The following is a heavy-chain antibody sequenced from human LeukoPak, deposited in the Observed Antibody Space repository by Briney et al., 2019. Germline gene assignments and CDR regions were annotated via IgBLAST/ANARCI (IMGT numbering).Heavy chain of an antibody. CDR2: IYSGGRI. CDR3: ASHAAEQWLVDAFDI. V-gene: IGHV3-66*02. D-gene: IGHD6-19*01. CDR1: GFTVSGNY. Sequence: GGSLRLSCAASGFTVSGNYMSWVRQAPGKGLEWVSGIYSGGRIYYADSVKGRFTISRDNSKNTLYRQMNSLRAEDTAVYYCASHAAEQWLVDAFDIWGQGTMVSVSS. J-gene: IGHJ3*02.